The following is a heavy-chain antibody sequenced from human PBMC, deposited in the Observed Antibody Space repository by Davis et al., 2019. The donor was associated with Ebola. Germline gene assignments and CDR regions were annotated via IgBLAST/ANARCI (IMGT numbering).Heavy chain of an antibody. D-gene: IGHD6-13*01. J-gene: IGHJ4*02. CDR1: GGSISSYY. V-gene: IGHV4-59*08. Sequence: SETLSLTCTVSGGSISSYYWSWIRQPPGKGLEWIGYIHYSGSTNYNPSLKSRVTISVDTSKNHFSLKLRSVTAADTAVYYCARHVVGRVAGGSIDYWGQGTLVTVSS. CDR2: IHYSGST. CDR3: ARHVVGRVAGGSIDY.